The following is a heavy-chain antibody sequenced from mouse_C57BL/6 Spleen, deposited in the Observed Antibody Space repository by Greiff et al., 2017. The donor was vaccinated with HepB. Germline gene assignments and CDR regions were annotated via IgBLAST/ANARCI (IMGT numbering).Heavy chain of an antibody. CDR3: AREVGDYSYYFDY. CDR2: IYPGSGST. D-gene: IGHD1-1*01. Sequence: QVQLQQPGAELVKPGASVKMSCKASGYTFTSYWITWVKQRPGQGLEWIGDIYPGSGSTNYNEKFKSKATLTVDTSSSTAYIQLSSLTSEDSAVSYCAREVGDYSYYFDYWGQGTTLTVSS. V-gene: IGHV1-55*01. CDR1: GYTFTSYW. J-gene: IGHJ2*01.